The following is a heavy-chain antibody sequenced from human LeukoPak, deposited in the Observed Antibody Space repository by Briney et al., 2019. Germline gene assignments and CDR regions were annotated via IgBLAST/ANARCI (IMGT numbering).Heavy chain of an antibody. CDR1: GFTFSSYA. J-gene: IGHJ4*02. CDR3: ARAGKGGWSSLDY. CDR2: ISYDGSNK. Sequence: GGSLRLSCAASGFTFSSYAMHWVRQAPGKGLEWVAVISYDGSNKYYADSVKGRFTISRDNSKNTLYLQMNSLRAEDTAVYYCARAGKGGWSSLDYWGQGTLVTVSS. V-gene: IGHV3-30*04. D-gene: IGHD6-19*01.